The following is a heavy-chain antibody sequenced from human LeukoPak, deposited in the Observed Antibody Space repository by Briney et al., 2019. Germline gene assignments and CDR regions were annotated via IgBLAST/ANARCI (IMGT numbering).Heavy chain of an antibody. D-gene: IGHD6-13*01. Sequence: GGSLRLSCAASGFDLTTYAMTWVRQAPAKGLEWVSSIRIGGGGTYYADSAKGRFTISRDNSENTLHLQMNNLRVEDTARYFCARCMVLSQGWCNRFDPWGQGTLVTVSS. CDR2: IRIGGGGT. CDR3: ARCMVLSQGWCNRFDP. V-gene: IGHV3-23*01. CDR1: GFDLTTYA. J-gene: IGHJ5*02.